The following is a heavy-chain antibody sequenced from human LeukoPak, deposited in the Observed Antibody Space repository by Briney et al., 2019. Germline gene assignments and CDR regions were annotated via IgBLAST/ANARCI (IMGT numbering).Heavy chain of an antibody. J-gene: IGHJ5*02. D-gene: IGHD3-22*01. CDR3: ARVIGDYYDSSGYYQNWFDP. V-gene: IGHV4-39*07. CDR1: GGSISSSSYY. Sequence: SETLSLTCTVSGGSISSSSYYWGWIRQPPGKGLEWIGSIYYSGSTYYNPSLKSRVTISVDTSKNQFSLKLSSVTAADTAVYYCARVIGDYYDSSGYYQNWFDPWGQGTLVTVSS. CDR2: IYYSGST.